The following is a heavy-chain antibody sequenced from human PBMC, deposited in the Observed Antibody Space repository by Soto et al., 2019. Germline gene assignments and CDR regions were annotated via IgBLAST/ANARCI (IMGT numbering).Heavy chain of an antibody. CDR1: GGSISSGGYY. J-gene: IGHJ6*02. CDR3: ARGNWNVSMDV. Sequence: SETLSLTCTVSGGSISSGGYYWSWIRQHPGKGLEWIGYIYYSGSTYYNPSLKSRVTISVDTSKNQFSLKLSAVTAADTAVYYCARGNWNVSMDVWGQGTTVTVSS. D-gene: IGHD1-20*01. V-gene: IGHV4-31*03. CDR2: IYYSGST.